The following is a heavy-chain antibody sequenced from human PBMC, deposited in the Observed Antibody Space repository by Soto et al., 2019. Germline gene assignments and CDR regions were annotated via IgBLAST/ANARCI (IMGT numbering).Heavy chain of an antibody. D-gene: IGHD1-1*01. Sequence: ASVKVSCKVSGYTLTELSMHWVRQAPGKGLEWMGGFDPEDGETIYAQKFQGRVTMTEDTSTDTAYMELSSLRSEDTAVYYCATGASLDGPINFDYWGQGTLVTVSS. CDR2: FDPEDGET. V-gene: IGHV1-24*01. CDR3: ATGASLDGPINFDY. CDR1: GYTLTELS. J-gene: IGHJ4*02.